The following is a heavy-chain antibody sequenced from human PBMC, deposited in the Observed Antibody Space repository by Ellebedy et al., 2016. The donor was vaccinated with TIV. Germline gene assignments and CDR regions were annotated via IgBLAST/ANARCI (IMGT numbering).Heavy chain of an antibody. J-gene: IGHJ4*02. CDR1: GFTFSNYG. D-gene: IGHD2/OR15-2a*01. CDR2: ISHDGSNK. Sequence: GESLKISCAASGFTFSNYGMHWVRQAPGKGLEWVAVISHDGSNKNYADSVKGRFTISRDNSKNTLDLQMNSLRAEDTAVYYCARGVLSGYWGQGTLVTVSS. V-gene: IGHV3-30*03. CDR3: ARGVLSGY.